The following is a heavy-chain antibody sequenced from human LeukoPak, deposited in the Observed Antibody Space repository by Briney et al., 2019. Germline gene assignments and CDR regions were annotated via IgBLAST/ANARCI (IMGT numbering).Heavy chain of an antibody. D-gene: IGHD5-18*01. CDR1: GFTFSSYA. CDR3: AKELRDTAGSDP. CDR2: ISGSGGST. V-gene: IGHV3-23*01. Sequence: GGSLRLSCAASGFTFSSYAMSWVRQAPGKGLEWASGISGSGGSTYYADSVRGRFTISRDNSRNTLYLQMNSLRAEDTAVYYCAKELRDTAGSDPWGQGTLVTVSS. J-gene: IGHJ5*02.